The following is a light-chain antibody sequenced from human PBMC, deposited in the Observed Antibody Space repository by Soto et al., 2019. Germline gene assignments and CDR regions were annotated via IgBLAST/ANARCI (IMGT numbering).Light chain of an antibody. J-gene: IGKJ2*01. CDR1: QSVTSN. V-gene: IGKV3-15*01. Sequence: EIVMTQSPATLSVSPGERATLSCRASQSVTSNLAWYQQKPGQAPRLLLYGASTRATGIPVRFSGSGSGTEFTLTISSLQSEDFAVYYCQQYNNWTPAYTFGQGTKLEIK. CDR3: QQYNNWTPAYT. CDR2: GAS.